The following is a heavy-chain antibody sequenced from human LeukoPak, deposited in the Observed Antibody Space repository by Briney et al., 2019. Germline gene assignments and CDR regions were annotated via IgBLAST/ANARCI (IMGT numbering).Heavy chain of an antibody. CDR1: GFAFSSYW. V-gene: IGHV3-74*01. Sequence: PGGSLRLSCAASGFAFSSYWMHWVRQAPGKGLVWVSRINSDGSSTSYADSVKGRFTISRDNAKNTLYLQMNSLRAEDTAVYYCARDDRYSAFDYWGQGTLVTVSS. CDR2: INSDGSST. J-gene: IGHJ4*02. CDR3: ARDDRYSAFDY. D-gene: IGHD5-18*01.